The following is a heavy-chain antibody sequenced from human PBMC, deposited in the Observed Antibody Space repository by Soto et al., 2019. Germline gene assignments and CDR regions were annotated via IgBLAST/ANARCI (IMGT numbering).Heavy chain of an antibody. Sequence: GASVKVSCKASGYTFTGYYMHWVRQAPGQGLEWMGWINPNSGGTNYAQKFQGWVTMTRDTSISTAYMELSRLRSEDTAVYYCASGHFPYYDFWSGYSYYYYYGMDVWGQGTTVTVS. V-gene: IGHV1-2*04. J-gene: IGHJ6*02. CDR1: GYTFTGYY. CDR3: ASGHFPYYDFWSGYSYYYYYGMDV. D-gene: IGHD3-3*01. CDR2: INPNSGGT.